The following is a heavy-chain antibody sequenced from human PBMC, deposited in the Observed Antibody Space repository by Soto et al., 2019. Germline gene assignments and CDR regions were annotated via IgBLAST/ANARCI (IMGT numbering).Heavy chain of an antibody. V-gene: IGHV1-2*02. D-gene: IGHD1-26*01. J-gene: IGHJ6*02. CDR3: AKGGAIVAAGTRVYLYNAMDV. Sequence: ASVKVSCKASGYAFTGYYVHWVRQAPGQGLEWMGWINPNSGDTYLAQRFQGRVTMNRDTSIGTAYMELRGLTSDDTAEYYCAKGGAIVAAGTRVYLYNAMDVWGQGTTVTVSS. CDR1: GYAFTGYY. CDR2: INPNSGDT.